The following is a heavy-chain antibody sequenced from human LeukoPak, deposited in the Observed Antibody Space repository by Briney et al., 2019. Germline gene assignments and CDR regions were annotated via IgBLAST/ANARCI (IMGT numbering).Heavy chain of an antibody. J-gene: IGHJ5*02. CDR2: ISGSGGST. V-gene: IGHV3-23*01. Sequence: GGSLRLFCAASGFTFSSYAMSWVRQAPGKGLEWVSAISGSGGSTYYADSVKGRFTIYRDNSKSTLYLQMNSLRADDTAVYYCANFERTVAGPYNWFDPWGQGTLVTVSS. D-gene: IGHD6-19*01. CDR1: GFTFSSYA. CDR3: ANFERTVAGPYNWFDP.